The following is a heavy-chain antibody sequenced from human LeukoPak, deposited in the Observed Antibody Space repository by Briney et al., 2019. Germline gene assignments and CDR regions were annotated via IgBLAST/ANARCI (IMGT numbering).Heavy chain of an antibody. CDR2: ILYSGST. J-gene: IGHJ3*02. Sequence: PSETLSLTCTVSGGSISSYYWSWIRQPPGKGMEWIAHILYSGSTNYNPSLKSRVTISIDTSSQFSLKLTSVTAADTAVYYCARRSRDSSAWLDAFDIWGQGTMVTVSS. D-gene: IGHD6-19*01. CDR3: ARRSRDSSAWLDAFDI. V-gene: IGHV4-59*08. CDR1: GGSISSYY.